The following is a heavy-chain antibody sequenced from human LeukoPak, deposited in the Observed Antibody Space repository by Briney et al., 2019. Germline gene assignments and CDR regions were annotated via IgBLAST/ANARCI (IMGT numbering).Heavy chain of an antibody. V-gene: IGHV3-48*03. CDR3: ARNDYSSSSYFY. CDR1: GFTFRSYE. CDR2: ISSGGSAI. J-gene: IGHJ4*02. D-gene: IGHD6-6*01. Sequence: GGSLRLSCGASGFTFRSYEMNWVRQAPGKGLEWVSYISSGGSAIYYADSVKGRLNISRDNAKNSLYLQMNSLRAEDTAVYYCARNDYSSSSYFYWGQGTLVTVSS.